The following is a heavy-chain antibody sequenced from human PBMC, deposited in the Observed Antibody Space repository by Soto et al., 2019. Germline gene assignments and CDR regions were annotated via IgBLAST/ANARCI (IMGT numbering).Heavy chain of an antibody. CDR3: ARDPSYYYAGNSYYYGMDV. CDR2: IYYSGST. V-gene: IGHV4-59*01. CDR1: GGSISSYY. D-gene: IGHD1-26*01. J-gene: IGHJ6*02. Sequence: SETLSLTCTVSGGSISSYYWSWIRQPPGKGLEWIGYIYYSGSTNYNPSLKSRVTISVDTSKNQFSLKLSSVTAADTAVYYCARDPSYYYAGNSYYYGMDVWGQGTTVTVSS.